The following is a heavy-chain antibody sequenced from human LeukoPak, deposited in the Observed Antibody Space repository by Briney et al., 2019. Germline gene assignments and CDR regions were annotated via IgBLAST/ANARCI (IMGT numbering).Heavy chain of an antibody. CDR1: GFAFSSYA. V-gene: IGHV3-23*01. D-gene: IGHD3-10*01. CDR3: ARDQRRFGELLRFDY. Sequence: GGSLRLSCAACGFAFSSYAMSWLRQAPGKGLEWVSTIHDDGGKSYYADSVKGRFTISRDNSRNTLNLQMDGLRAEDTALYYCARDQRRFGELLRFDYWGQGTLVTVSS. CDR2: IHDDGGKS. J-gene: IGHJ4*02.